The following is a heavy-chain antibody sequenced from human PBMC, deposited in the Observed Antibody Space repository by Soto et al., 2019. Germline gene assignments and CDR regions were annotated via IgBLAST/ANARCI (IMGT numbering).Heavy chain of an antibody. CDR2: INHSGST. J-gene: IGHJ6*02. Sequence: SETLSLTCAVYGGSFSGYYWSWIRQPPGKGLEWIGEINHSGSTNYNPSLKSRVTISVDTSKNQFSLKLSSVTAADTAVYYCARARGYYYYYGMDVWGQGTTVTVSS. CDR1: GGSFSGYY. V-gene: IGHV4-34*01. CDR3: ARARGYYYYYGMDV.